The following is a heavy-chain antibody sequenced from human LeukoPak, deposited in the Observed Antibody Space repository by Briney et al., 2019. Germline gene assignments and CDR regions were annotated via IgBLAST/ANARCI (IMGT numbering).Heavy chain of an antibody. Sequence: GGSLRLSCAAPGFTLSSNSMNWVRQAPGKGLEWVSFISSSSSYIYYADSVKGRFTISRDNAKNSLYLQMNSLRVEDTAVYYCARGKGDGWYPFDYWGQGTLVTVSS. CDR2: ISSSSSYI. CDR3: ARGKGDGWYPFDY. V-gene: IGHV3-21*01. CDR1: GFTLSSNS. D-gene: IGHD6-19*01. J-gene: IGHJ4*02.